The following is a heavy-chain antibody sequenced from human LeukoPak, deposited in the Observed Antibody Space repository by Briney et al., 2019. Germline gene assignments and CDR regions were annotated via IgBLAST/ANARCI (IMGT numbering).Heavy chain of an antibody. CDR1: GFTFSSSV. V-gene: IGHV3-23*01. CDR3: AKLIKLSGSSHVDY. D-gene: IGHD1-26*01. Sequence: PGGSLRLSCAASGFTFSSSVIIWVHQAPGKGLEWVSGISGIGGSTYYADSVKGRFTISRDNSKNTLYLQMNSLRVEDTAVYYCAKLIKLSGSSHVDYWGQGTLVTVSS. J-gene: IGHJ4*02. CDR2: ISGIGGST.